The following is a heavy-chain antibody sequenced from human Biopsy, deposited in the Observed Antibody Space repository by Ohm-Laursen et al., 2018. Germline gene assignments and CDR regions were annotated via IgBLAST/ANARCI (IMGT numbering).Heavy chain of an antibody. CDR2: ISHTGYT. CDR3: ARGSNEYGGLYFPH. D-gene: IGHD4-23*01. J-gene: IGHJ1*01. V-gene: IGHV4-59*08. Sequence: GTLSLTCSVSGDSISSYYWSWIRQPPGKGLQWIGHISHTGYTSYKSSLKSRVTISLDTSRKHFSLRLTSLAAADTAVYYCARGSNEYGGLYFPHWGQGTLVTVSS. CDR1: GDSISSYY.